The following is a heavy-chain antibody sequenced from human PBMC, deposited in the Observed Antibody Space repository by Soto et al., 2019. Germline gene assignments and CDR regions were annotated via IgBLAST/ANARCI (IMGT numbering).Heavy chain of an antibody. CDR3: ARGITLPTPLDY. Sequence: QVQLVQSGAEEKKPGASVKVSCKASGYTFTSYAMRWVRQAPGQRLEWMGWINAGNGNTKYSQKFQGRVTITRDTSASTAHMELSSLRSEDTAVYYCARGITLPTPLDYWGQGTLVTVSS. CDR1: GYTFTSYA. J-gene: IGHJ4*02. CDR2: INAGNGNT. V-gene: IGHV1-3*05.